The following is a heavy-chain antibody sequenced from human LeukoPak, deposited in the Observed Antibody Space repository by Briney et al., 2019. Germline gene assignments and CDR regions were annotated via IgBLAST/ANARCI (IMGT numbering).Heavy chain of an antibody. CDR3: ARGLERPAFDI. J-gene: IGHJ3*02. CDR2: IYTSGST. Sequence: SETLSLTCTVSGGSISSYYWSWIRQPAGKGLEWIGRIYTSGSTNYNPSPKSRVTISVDTSKNQFSLKLSSVTAADTAVYYCARGLERPAFDIWGQGTMVTVSS. D-gene: IGHD1-1*01. CDR1: GGSISSYY. V-gene: IGHV4-4*07.